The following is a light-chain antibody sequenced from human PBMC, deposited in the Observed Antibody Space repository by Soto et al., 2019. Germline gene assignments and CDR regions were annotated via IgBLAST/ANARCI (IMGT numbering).Light chain of an antibody. CDR1: TNY. J-gene: IGLJ1*01. V-gene: IGLV2-11*01. CDR2: DVT. CDR3: CSFAGSYTSYV. Sequence: QSALTQPRSVSGSPGQSVTISCSGSTNYVSWYQQHPGKAPKLMIHDVTKRPSGVPDRFSGSKSGSTASLTISGLQAEDEADYYCCSFAGSYTSYVFGTGTRSPS.